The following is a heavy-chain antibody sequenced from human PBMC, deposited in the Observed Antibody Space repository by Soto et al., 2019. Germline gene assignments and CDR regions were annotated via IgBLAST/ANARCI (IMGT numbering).Heavy chain of an antibody. CDR2: ISYDGSNK. CDR1: GFTFSSYA. D-gene: IGHD6-13*01. V-gene: IGHV3-30-3*01. J-gene: IGHJ4*02. CDR3: ARVGGIAAAGIDY. Sequence: QVQLVESGGGVVLPGRSLRLSCAASGFTFSSYAMHWVRQAPGKGLEWVAVISYDGSNKYYADSVKGRFTISRDNSKNTLYLQMNSLRAEDTAVYYCARVGGIAAAGIDYWGQGTLVTVSS.